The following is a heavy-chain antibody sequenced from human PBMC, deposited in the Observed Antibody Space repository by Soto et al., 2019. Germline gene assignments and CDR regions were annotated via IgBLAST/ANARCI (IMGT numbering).Heavy chain of an antibody. J-gene: IGHJ3*02. D-gene: IGHD3-3*01. V-gene: IGHV3-15*01. CDR2: IKSKTESETT. CDR1: GFTFSDAW. CDR3: TTAGHYDFGSDFDAFDI. Sequence: EVQLVESGGGLVKPGGSLRLSCAASGFTFSDAWMTWVRQAPGKGLEWVGRIKSKTESETTDYAAPVKGRVTISRDDSTNTLFLQMTSLNTADTAVYYCTTAGHYDFGSDFDAFDIWGQGTMVTVSS.